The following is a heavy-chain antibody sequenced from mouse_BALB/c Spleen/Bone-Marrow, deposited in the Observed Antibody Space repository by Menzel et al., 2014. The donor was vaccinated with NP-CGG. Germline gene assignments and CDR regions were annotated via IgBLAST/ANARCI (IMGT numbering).Heavy chain of an antibody. Sequence: VQLQQSGAELAKPGASVKMSCKASGYTFTNYWMHWVKQRPGQGLEWIGYINPSTGYTEYNQKFKDKATLTADKSSITAYMQLSSLTSEDSAVYYCARIYYYGRDYWGQGTTLTVSS. D-gene: IGHD1-1*01. J-gene: IGHJ2*01. CDR2: INPSTGYT. V-gene: IGHV1-7*01. CDR3: ARIYYYGRDY. CDR1: GYTFTNYW.